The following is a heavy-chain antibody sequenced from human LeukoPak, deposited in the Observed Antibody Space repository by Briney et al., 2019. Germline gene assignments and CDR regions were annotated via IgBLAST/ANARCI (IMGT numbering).Heavy chain of an antibody. D-gene: IGHD6-19*01. J-gene: IGHJ4*02. V-gene: IGHV3-30*18. CDR1: GFTFSSYG. CDR3: AKDIFEYSSGWYFDY. Sequence: GGSLRLSCAASGFTFSSYGMHWVRQAPGKGLEWVAVISYDGSNKYYADSVKGRFTISRDNSKNTLYLQMNSLRAEDTAVYYCAKDIFEYSSGWYFDYWGQGTLVTVSS. CDR2: ISYDGSNK.